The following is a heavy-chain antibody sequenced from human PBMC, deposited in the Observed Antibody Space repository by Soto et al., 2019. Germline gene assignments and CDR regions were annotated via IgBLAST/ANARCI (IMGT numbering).Heavy chain of an antibody. V-gene: IGHV3-7*01. D-gene: IGHD3-3*01. Sequence: GGSLRLSCAASGFTFSSYWMSWVRQAPGKGLEWVANIKQDGSEEYYVDSVKGRFTISRDNAKNSLYLQMNSLRAEDMAVYYCARSHYDFWSGYYIPYYYGMDVWGQGTTVTVSS. CDR3: ARSHYDFWSGYYIPYYYGMDV. CDR2: IKQDGSEE. J-gene: IGHJ6*02. CDR1: GFTFSSYW.